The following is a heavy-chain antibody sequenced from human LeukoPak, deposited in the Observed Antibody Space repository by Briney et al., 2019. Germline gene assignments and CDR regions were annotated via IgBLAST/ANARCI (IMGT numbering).Heavy chain of an antibody. CDR3: ARTSFGDYAYDY. V-gene: IGHV1-2*06. CDR1: GYTFIGYY. CDR2: INGNSGGT. Sequence: GAAVKVSCKASGYTFIGYYMHWVRQAPGQGREWMGRINGNSGGTNYAQRFQGRVTMTRDTSISTAYMELSRLRSDDTAVYYCARTSFGDYAYDYWGQGTLVTVSS. D-gene: IGHD4-17*01. J-gene: IGHJ4*02.